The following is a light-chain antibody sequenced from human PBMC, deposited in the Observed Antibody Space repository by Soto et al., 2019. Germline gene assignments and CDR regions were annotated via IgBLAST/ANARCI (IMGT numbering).Light chain of an antibody. CDR1: QSINNL. J-gene: IGKJ5*01. CDR2: DVS. V-gene: IGKV1-5*01. Sequence: DVQMTQSPSTLSASVGDRVTITCRASQSINNLLAWYQQKPGKAPKFLIYDVSTLESGVPSRFSGSGSGTEFTLTISSLQPEDFATYYCQQLNSYPQTFGQGTRLGL. CDR3: QQLNSYPQT.